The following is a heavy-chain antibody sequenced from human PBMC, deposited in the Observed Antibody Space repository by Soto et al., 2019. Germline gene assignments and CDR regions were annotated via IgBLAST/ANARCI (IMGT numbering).Heavy chain of an antibody. CDR3: ARERYQVISDGMDV. J-gene: IGHJ6*02. V-gene: IGHV1-2*02. CDR1: GYTFTGYY. CDR2: INPQTGGT. Sequence: ASVKVSCKASGYTFTGYYIHWVREAPGQGLEWMGWINPQTGGTSYAQKFQGRVTLSRDTSINPAYLELSRLTFDDAAVYFCARERYQVISDGMDVWGQGTTVTVSS. D-gene: IGHD2-2*01.